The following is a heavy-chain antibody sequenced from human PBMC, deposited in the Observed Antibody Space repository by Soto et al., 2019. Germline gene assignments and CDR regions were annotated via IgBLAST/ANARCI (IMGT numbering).Heavy chain of an antibody. Sequence: EVQLLESGGGLVQPGGSLRLSCAASGFTFASYVLSWVRQAPGAGLHWVSTISDSGDTTYYADSVKGRFTISRDNSKNTLYLQMSSLQAEDTALYYCAKEVKVMVRGVIRSWSSWGRGTLVTVSS. CDR3: AKEVKVMVRGVIRSWSS. D-gene: IGHD3-10*01. V-gene: IGHV3-23*01. J-gene: IGHJ5*02. CDR1: GFTFASYV. CDR2: ISDSGDTT.